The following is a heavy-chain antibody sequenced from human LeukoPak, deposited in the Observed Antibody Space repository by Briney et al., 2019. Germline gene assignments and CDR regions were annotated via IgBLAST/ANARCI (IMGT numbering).Heavy chain of an antibody. D-gene: IGHD3-9*01. CDR2: ISDRGGST. V-gene: IGHV3-23*01. CDR3: ARETSYDILTGYPYYYYYGMDV. CDR1: GITLSNYG. J-gene: IGHJ6*02. Sequence: PGGSLRLSCVVSGITLSNYGMSWVRQAPGKGLEWVAGISDRGGSTNYADSVKGRFTISRDNPKNTLYLQMNSLRAEDTAVYYCARETSYDILTGYPYYYYYGMDVWGQGTTVTVSS.